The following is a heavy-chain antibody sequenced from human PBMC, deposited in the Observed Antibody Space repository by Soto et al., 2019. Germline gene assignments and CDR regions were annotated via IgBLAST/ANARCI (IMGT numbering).Heavy chain of an antibody. D-gene: IGHD1-26*01. V-gene: IGHV1-18*01. CDR3: ARVVGALGHWFDP. CDR2: ISAYNGNT. J-gene: IGHJ5*02. CDR1: GYNFNSYT. Sequence: QVQLVQSGAEVKKPGASVKVSCKASGYNFNSYTISWVRQAPGQGLEWMGRISAYNGNTNYAQKLQGRGTMTPDTSTSTAYMELRSLRSADTAVYHCARVVGALGHWFDPWGQGTLVTVSS.